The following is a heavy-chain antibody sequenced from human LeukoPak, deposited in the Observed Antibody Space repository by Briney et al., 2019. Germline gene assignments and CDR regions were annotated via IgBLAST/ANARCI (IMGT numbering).Heavy chain of an antibody. J-gene: IGHJ4*02. Sequence: PGRSLRLSCAASGFNFRNHGMHWIRQVPGKGLEWVAVIWYDGSNQNYADSVKGRFTISRDNSKNMLYLQMNSLRDEDTAVYYCARDRSTRYFDYWGQGTLVTVSS. V-gene: IGHV3-33*01. CDR3: ARDRSTRYFDY. D-gene: IGHD1-1*01. CDR1: GFNFRNHG. CDR2: IWYDGSNQ.